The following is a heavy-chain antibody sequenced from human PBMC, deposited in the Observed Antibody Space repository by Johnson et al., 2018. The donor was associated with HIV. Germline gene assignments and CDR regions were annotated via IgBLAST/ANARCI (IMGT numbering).Heavy chain of an antibody. CDR2: ISWNSGSI. CDR1: GFTFSGYA. J-gene: IGHJ3*02. V-gene: IGHV3-9*01. Sequence: VQVVESGGGLVQPGGSLRLSCAASGFTFSGYAMHWVRQAPGKGLEWVSGISWNSGSIGYADSVKGRFTISRDNAKNLLFLQMNSLRAEDTAVYYCGFDIWGQGTMVTVSS. CDR3: GFDI.